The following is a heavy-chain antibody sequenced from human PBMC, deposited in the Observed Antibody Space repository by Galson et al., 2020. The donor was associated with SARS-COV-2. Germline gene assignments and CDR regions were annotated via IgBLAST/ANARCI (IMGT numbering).Heavy chain of an antibody. J-gene: IGHJ5*02. D-gene: IGHD2-2*02. CDR2: FYNSGTT. V-gene: IGHV4-59*08. CDR1: GGSISSYY. Sequence: ETSETLSLTCSVSGGSISSYYWSWIRQPPGKGLEWIGYFYNSGTTNYNPSLKSRVTISVDTSKNQFSLNLNSVTAADTAVYYCARHYCGSTSCYTYWFDPWGQGILVTVSS. CDR3: ARHYCGSTSCYTYWFDP.